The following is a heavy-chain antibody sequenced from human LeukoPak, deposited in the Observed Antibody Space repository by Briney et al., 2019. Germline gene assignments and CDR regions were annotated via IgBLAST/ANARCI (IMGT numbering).Heavy chain of an antibody. D-gene: IGHD6-13*01. CDR1: GGTFSSYA. CDR2: IIPIFGTA. V-gene: IGHV1-69*06. Sequence: ASVKVSCKASGGTFSSYAISWVRQAPGQGLEWMGGIIPIFGTANYAQKFQGRVTITADKSTSTAYMELSSLRSEDTAVYYCAKSGYSSTWYPIDYWGQGTLVTVSS. J-gene: IGHJ4*02. CDR3: AKSGYSSTWYPIDY.